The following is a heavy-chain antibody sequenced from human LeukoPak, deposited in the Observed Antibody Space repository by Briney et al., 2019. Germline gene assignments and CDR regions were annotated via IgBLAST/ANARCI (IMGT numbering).Heavy chain of an antibody. CDR3: ARDPGAMIQGAFDY. Sequence: GGSLRLSCAASGFTFNKFAFHWVRQAPGKGLDWIAAVSYDGSEKYYTDSVKGRFTISSDTSKNIVSLQMNSLRVEDTAIYYCARDPGAMIQGAFDYWGQGTLVTVSS. J-gene: IGHJ4*02. D-gene: IGHD5-12*01. CDR2: VSYDGSEK. CDR1: GFTFNKFA. V-gene: IGHV3-30*04.